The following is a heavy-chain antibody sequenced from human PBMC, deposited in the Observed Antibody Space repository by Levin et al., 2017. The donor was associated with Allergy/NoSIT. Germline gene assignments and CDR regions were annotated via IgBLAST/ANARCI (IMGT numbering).Heavy chain of an antibody. CDR1: GFTFSSYA. CDR3: AKNPCGGDCYHYFDY. J-gene: IGHJ4*02. V-gene: IGHV3-23*01. D-gene: IGHD2-21*02. Sequence: GGSLRLSCAASGFTFSSYAMSWVRQAPGKGLEWVSTITGSGGSTYYADSVKGRFTISRDNSKHTLYLQMNILRAEDTAVYYCAKNPCGGDCYHYFDYWGQGTLVTVSS. CDR2: ITGSGGST.